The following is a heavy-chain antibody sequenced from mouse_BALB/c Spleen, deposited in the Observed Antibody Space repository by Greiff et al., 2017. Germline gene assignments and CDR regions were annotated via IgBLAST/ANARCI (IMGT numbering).Heavy chain of an antibody. Sequence: VHVKQSGPELVKPGASVKISCKASGYSFTGYFMNWVMQSHGKSLEWIGRINPYNGDTFYNQKFKGKATLTVDKSSSTAHMELRSLASEDSAVYYCARRGTTATGWYFDVWGAGTTVTVSS. V-gene: IGHV1-20*02. CDR2: INPYNGDT. J-gene: IGHJ1*01. CDR3: ARRGTTATGWYFDV. CDR1: GYSFTGYF. D-gene: IGHD1-2*01.